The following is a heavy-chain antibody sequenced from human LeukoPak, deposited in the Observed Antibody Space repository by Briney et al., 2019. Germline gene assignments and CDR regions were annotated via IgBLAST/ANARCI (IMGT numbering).Heavy chain of an antibody. J-gene: IGHJ4*02. CDR1: GFTFSSYW. V-gene: IGHV3-74*01. CDR3: ARGSRNSGSTHDFDY. D-gene: IGHD3-10*01. Sequence: GGSLRLSCAASGFTFSSYWMHWVRQAPGKGLVWVSRINSDGSSTSYADSVKGRITISRDNARKSLYLQMNSLRAEDTAVYYCARGSRNSGSTHDFDYWGQGTLVTVSS. CDR2: INSDGSST.